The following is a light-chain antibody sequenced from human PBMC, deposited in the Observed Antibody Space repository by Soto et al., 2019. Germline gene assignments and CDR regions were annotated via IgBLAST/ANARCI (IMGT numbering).Light chain of an antibody. J-gene: IGKJ5*01. CDR2: SVS. CDR3: QQGYTSAIT. CDR1: QSIGKH. Sequence: DIQMTQSPSSLSASVGDTVTIPCRASQSIGKHLNWYQQKPGKAPKFLIYSVSSLQSGVPPRFSGSGSGTDFTLTINSLQPEDFATYYCQQGYTSAITFGQGTRLEIK. V-gene: IGKV1-39*01.